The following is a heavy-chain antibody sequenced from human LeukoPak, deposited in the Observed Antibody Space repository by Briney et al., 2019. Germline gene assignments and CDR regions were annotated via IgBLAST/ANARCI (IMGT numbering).Heavy chain of an antibody. CDR3: ARVWYDSGNHLYFYYGLDV. Sequence: EASVKVSCKASGYTFTTYGITWVRQAPGQGLEWMGWVSAYSGDTDYAQSLQGRVTMTTDTSTGTAYMELMTLRSDDTAVYYCARVWYDSGNHLYFYYGLDVWGQGTTVTVSS. J-gene: IGHJ6*02. CDR2: VSAYSGDT. D-gene: IGHD3-22*01. V-gene: IGHV1-18*01. CDR1: GYTFTTYG.